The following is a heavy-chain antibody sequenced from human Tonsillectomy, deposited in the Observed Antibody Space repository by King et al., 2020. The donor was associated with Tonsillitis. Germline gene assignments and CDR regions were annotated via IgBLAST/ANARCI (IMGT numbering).Heavy chain of an antibody. CDR1: GASISTFY. CDR2: INYNSGGT. D-gene: IGHD6-13*01. J-gene: IGHJ1*01. V-gene: IGHV4-59*12. CDR3: ARTVATGGTAEYFHH. Sequence: QVQLQESGPGLLQPSETLSLTCTVAGASISTFYWFWIRQSPGKGLEWIGYINYNSGGTSYSPSLKSRVTISIDASKNQLSLRLTAVTAADTAVYYCARTVATGGTAEYFHHWGQGTLVTVAS.